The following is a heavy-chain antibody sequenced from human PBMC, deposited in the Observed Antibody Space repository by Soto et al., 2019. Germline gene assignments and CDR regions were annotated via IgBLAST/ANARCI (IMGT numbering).Heavy chain of an antibody. J-gene: IGHJ6*03. Sequence: ASVKVSCKVSGYTLTELSMHWVRQAPGKGLEWMGGFDPEDGETIYAQKFQGRVTMNEDISTDTAYMELSSLRSEDTAVYYCATVSGRGAERYYYYMDVWGKGTTVTVSS. CDR2: FDPEDGET. CDR3: ATVSGRGAERYYYYMDV. V-gene: IGHV1-24*01. CDR1: GYTLTELS. D-gene: IGHD1-1*01.